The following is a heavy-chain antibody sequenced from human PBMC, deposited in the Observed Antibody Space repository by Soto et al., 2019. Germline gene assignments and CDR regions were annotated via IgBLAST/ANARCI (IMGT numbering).Heavy chain of an antibody. J-gene: IGHJ4*02. CDR3: AKDRQNYDFWSGYPDY. Sequence: QVQLVESGGGVVQPGRSLRLSCAASGFTFSSYGMHWVRQAPGKGLEWVAVISYDGSNKYYADSVKGRFTISRDNSKNTLYRQMNSLRAEDTAVYYCAKDRQNYDFWSGYPDYWGQGTLVTVSS. CDR1: GFTFSSYG. V-gene: IGHV3-30*18. CDR2: ISYDGSNK. D-gene: IGHD3-3*01.